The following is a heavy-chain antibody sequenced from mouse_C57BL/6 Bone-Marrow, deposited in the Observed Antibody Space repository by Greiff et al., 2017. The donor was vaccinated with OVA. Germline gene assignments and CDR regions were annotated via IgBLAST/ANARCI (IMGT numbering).Heavy chain of an antibody. D-gene: IGHD1-1*01. CDR3: AREEIIYYGSSFDY. CDR2: IDPSDSYT. Sequence: QVQLQQSGAELVMPGASVKLSCKASGYTFTSYWMHWVKQRPGQGLEWIGEIDPSDSYTNYNQKFKGKSTLTVDKSSSTAYMQLSSLTSEDSAVYYCAREEIIYYGSSFDYWGQGTTLTVSS. V-gene: IGHV1-69*01. CDR1: GYTFTSYW. J-gene: IGHJ2*01.